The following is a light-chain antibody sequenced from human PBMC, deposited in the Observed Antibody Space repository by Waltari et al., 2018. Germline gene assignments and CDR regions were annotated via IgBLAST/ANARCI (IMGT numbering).Light chain of an antibody. CDR2: DAS. V-gene: IGKV1-5*01. CDR1: QTINGW. CDR3: QQYLLFWT. J-gene: IGKJ1*01. Sequence: DIQMTQSPSTLSASVGDRVTTPCRASQTINGWLAWYQQKPGKAPELLIHDASTLESGVPPRFSGSGSGTEFTLTISSVQPEDVATYYCQQYLLFWTFGQGTRVEIK.